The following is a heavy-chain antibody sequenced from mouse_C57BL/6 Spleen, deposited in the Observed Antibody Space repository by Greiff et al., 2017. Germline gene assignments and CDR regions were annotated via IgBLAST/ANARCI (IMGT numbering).Heavy chain of an antibody. CDR3: ARQGITTVVEGAWFAY. J-gene: IGHJ3*01. D-gene: IGHD1-1*01. Sequence: EVKLMESGGGLVKPGGSLKLSCAASGFTFSSYTMSWVRQTPEKRLEWVATISGGGGNTYYPDSVKGRFTISRDNAKNTLYLQMSSLRSEDTALYYCARQGITTVVEGAWFAYWGQGTLVTVSA. V-gene: IGHV5-9*01. CDR1: GFTFSSYT. CDR2: ISGGGGNT.